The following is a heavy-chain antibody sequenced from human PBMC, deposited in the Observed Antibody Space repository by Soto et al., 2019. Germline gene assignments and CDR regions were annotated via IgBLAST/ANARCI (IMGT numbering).Heavy chain of an antibody. V-gene: IGHV3-33*01. CDR1: GFTFSSYG. J-gene: IGHJ4*02. CDR3: ARDRYGRGYSYGYDY. D-gene: IGHD5-18*01. CDR2: IWYDGSNK. Sequence: GGSLRLSCAASGFTFSSYGMHWVRQAPGKGLEWVAVIWYDGSNKYYADSVKGRFTISRDNSKNTLYLQMNSLRAEDTAVYYCARDRYGRGYSYGYDYWGQGTLVTVSS.